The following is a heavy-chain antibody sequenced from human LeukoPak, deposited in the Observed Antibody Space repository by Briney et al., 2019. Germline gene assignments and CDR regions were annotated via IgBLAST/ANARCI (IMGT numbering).Heavy chain of an antibody. CDR3: ARHFGRGSPRRDLFDY. CDR1: GGSISSYY. D-gene: IGHD3-16*01. Sequence: PSETLSLTCTVSGGSISSYYWSWIRQPAGKGLEWIGRIYTSGSTNYNPSLKSRVTISVDTSKNQFSLKLSSVTAADTAVYYCARHFGRGSPRRDLFDYWGQGTLVTVSS. J-gene: IGHJ4*02. CDR2: IYTSGST. V-gene: IGHV4-4*07.